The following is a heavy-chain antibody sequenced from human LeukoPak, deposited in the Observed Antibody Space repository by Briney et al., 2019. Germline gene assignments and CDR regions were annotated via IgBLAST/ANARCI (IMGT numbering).Heavy chain of an antibody. J-gene: IGHJ4*02. V-gene: IGHV3-30*18. CDR3: AKISSFRTGASGSYHY. CDR2: ISYDGSNK. D-gene: IGHD1-26*01. CDR1: GFTFSSYG. Sequence: GGSLTLSCAASGFTFSSYGMHWVRQAPGKGLEWVAVISYDGSNKYYADSVKGRFTISRDNSKNTLYLQMNSLRAEDTAVYYCAKISSFRTGASGSYHYWGQGTLVTVSS.